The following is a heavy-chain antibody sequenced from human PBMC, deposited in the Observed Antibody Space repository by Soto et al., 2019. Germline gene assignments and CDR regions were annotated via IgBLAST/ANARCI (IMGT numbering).Heavy chain of an antibody. J-gene: IGHJ4*02. CDR1: GYIFTDHL. CDR3: ARGAQGFFPVSGIYFYFDH. D-gene: IGHD3-22*01. Sequence: KVSCKTSGYIFTDHLIHWVRQSPGQGLQWVGWVHPDSGGTNVAQAFQDRVTMTADTSITTAYMDLARLRPDDTAIFYCARGAQGFFPVSGIYFYFDHWGQGTPVTVSS. V-gene: IGHV1-2*02. CDR2: VHPDSGGT.